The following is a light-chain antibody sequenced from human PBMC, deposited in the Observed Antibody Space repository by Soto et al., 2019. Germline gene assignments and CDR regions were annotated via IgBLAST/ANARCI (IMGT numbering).Light chain of an antibody. CDR2: EVS. V-gene: IGLV2-14*01. Sequence: QSALTQPASVSGSPGQSITISCTGTSSDVAGYNYVSWYQQHPGKAPKLMIYEVSNRPLGVSNRFSGSKSGNTASLTISGLQAEDEADYYCSSYTSSSTVVFGGGTKLTVL. J-gene: IGLJ2*01. CDR3: SSYTSSSTVV. CDR1: SSDVAGYNY.